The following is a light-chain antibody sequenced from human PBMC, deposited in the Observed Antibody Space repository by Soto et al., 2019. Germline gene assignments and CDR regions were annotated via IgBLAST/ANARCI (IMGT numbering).Light chain of an antibody. CDR2: EDN. CDR3: CSYARTSTYV. Sequence: ALSQPASVCGSTGEAVAISSTRTSSDVGSYNLVSWYQQHPGKAPKLMIYEDNKRPSGVSNRFSVSKSGYTASLTISGLQAEDEADYYCCSYARTSTYVFGSGTKVTVL. CDR1: SSDVGSYNL. J-gene: IGLJ1*01. V-gene: IGLV2-23*01.